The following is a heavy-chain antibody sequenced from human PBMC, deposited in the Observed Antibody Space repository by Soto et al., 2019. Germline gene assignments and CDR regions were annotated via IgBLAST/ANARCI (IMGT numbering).Heavy chain of an antibody. J-gene: IGHJ4*02. CDR2: ISPSGTT. CDR3: ATSLWFGTQPEI. D-gene: IGHD3-10*01. CDR1: GGSFRNNY. Sequence: SETLSPTCAVYGGSFRNNYWTWFRQPPGKGLEWIGEISPSGTTKYVPSLKSRGTISVDTSRKQFFLKVTSVSAADTAVYYCATSLWFGTQPEIWGPGTLVTVSS. V-gene: IGHV4-34*01.